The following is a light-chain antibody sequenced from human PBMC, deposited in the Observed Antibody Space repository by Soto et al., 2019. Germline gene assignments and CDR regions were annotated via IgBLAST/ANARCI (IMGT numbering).Light chain of an antibody. Sequence: QPASVSGSPGQSITISCTGTSSDVGGYNYVSWYQQHPGRAPKLLIYDVSYRPSGVSNRFSGSKSGNTASLTISGLQAEDEAEYYCSSYTSSSTFGVFGTGTKLTVL. CDR1: SSDVGGYNY. J-gene: IGLJ1*01. CDR2: DVS. CDR3: SSYTSSSTFGV. V-gene: IGLV2-14*01.